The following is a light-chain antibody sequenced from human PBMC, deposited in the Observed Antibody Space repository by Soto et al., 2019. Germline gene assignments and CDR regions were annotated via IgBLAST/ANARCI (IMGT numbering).Light chain of an antibody. CDR1: SSYIGSNT. V-gene: IGLV1-44*01. CDR3: AAWDDSLNGHVV. J-gene: IGLJ2*01. Sequence: QSVLTQPPSASGTPGQRVTISCSGSSSYIGSNTVNWYQQLPGTAPKLLIYSNNQRPSGVPDRFSGSKSGTSASLAISGLQSEDEADYYCAAWDDSLNGHVVFGGGTKLTVL. CDR2: SNN.